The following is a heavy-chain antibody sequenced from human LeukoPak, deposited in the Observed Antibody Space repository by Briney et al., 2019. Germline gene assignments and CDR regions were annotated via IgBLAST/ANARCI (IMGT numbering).Heavy chain of an antibody. CDR3: ASFHCGGDCYDY. V-gene: IGHV4-38-2*01. CDR1: GYSISSGYY. D-gene: IGHD2-21*01. J-gene: IGHJ4*02. Sequence: SETLSLTCAVSGYSISSGYYWGWIRQPPGKGLEWIGSIYHSGSTYYNPSLKSRVTISVDTSKNQFSLKLGSVTAADTAVYYCASFHCGGDCYDYWGQGTLVTVSS. CDR2: IYHSGST.